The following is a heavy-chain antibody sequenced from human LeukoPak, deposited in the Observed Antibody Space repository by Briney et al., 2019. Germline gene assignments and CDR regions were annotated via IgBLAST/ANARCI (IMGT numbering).Heavy chain of an antibody. Sequence: GGSLRLSCAASGFTFSNYAMSWVRQAPGKGLEWVSIIGYRGGSIYYAYSVQGRFTISRDNSKNTLSLQMNGLRPEDTAVYYCANVAVASRHFDYWGQGTLVTVSS. CDR1: GFTFSNYA. CDR2: IGYRGGSI. J-gene: IGHJ4*02. CDR3: ANVAVASRHFDY. V-gene: IGHV3-23*01. D-gene: IGHD6-19*01.